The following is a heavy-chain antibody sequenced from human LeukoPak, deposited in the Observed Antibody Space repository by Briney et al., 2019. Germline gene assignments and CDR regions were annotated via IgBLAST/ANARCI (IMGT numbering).Heavy chain of an antibody. CDR3: ARDGVATIPPYYYYGMDV. J-gene: IGHJ6*02. D-gene: IGHD5-24*01. CDR1: GGTFSSYA. V-gene: IGHV1-69*04. CDR2: IIPILGIA. Sequence: ASVKVSCKASGGTFSSYAISWVRQAPGQGLEWMGRIIPILGIANYAQKFQGRVTITADKSTSTAYMELSSLRSEDTAVYYCARDGVATIPPYYYYGMDVWGQGTTVTVSS.